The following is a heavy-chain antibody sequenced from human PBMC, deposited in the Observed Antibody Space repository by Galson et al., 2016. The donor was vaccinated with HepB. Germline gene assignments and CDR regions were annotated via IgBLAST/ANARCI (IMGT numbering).Heavy chain of an antibody. CDR1: GYTFTDYY. D-gene: IGHD2-15*01. J-gene: IGHJ4*02. V-gene: IGHV1-2*04. CDR3: ARAGIDGVYCSGRSCSHFDY. CDR2: ISNSGGT. Sequence: SVKVSCKASGYTFTDYYIHWVRQAPGQGLEWMGWISNSGGTKYAQKFQGWVTMTRDTSISTAYMELSRLRSDDTAVYYCARAGIDGVYCSGRSCSHFDYWGQGTRVSGSS.